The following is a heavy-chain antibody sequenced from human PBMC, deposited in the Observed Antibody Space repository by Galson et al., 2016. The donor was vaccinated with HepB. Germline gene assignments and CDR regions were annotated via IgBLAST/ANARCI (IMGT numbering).Heavy chain of an antibody. J-gene: IGHJ4*02. Sequence: SVKVSCKASGGTFSNYAISWVRQAPGQGLEWMGVIIPVFDTTNYAQKFQGRVTITADESTSTAYMDLSSLRSEDTAVYYCAKSSTRPGLYSGYDRPGFVFDSWGQGTLVTVSS. CDR3: AKSSTRPGLYSGYDRPGFVFDS. D-gene: IGHD5-12*01. CDR1: GGTFSNYA. CDR2: IIPVFDTT. V-gene: IGHV1-69*13.